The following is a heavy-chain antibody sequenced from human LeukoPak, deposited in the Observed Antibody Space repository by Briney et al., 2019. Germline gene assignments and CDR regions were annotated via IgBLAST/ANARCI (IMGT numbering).Heavy chain of an antibody. J-gene: IGHJ4*02. CDR3: ARRPLENYYDSSGYSYYFDY. V-gene: IGHV4-39*07. CDR2: IYYSGST. D-gene: IGHD3-22*01. Sequence: PSETLSLTCTVSGGSISSSSYYWGWIRQPPGKGLEWIGSIYYSGSTYYNPSLKSRVTISVDTSKNQFSLKLSSVTAADTAVYYCARRPLENYYDSSGYSYYFDYWGQGTLVTVSS. CDR1: GGSISSSSYY.